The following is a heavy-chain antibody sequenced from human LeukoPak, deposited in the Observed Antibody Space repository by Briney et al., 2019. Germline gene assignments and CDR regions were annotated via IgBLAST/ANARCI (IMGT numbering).Heavy chain of an antibody. CDR1: GGTFSSYA. J-gene: IGHJ4*02. V-gene: IGHV1-69*13. D-gene: IGHD3-22*01. CDR3: AREGAGDYYDSRGQIDY. Sequence: PPASVKVSCKASGGTFSSYAISWVRQAPGQGLEWMGGIIPIFGTANYAQKFQGRVTITADESTSTAYMELSSLRSEDTAVYYCAREGAGDYYDSRGQIDYWGQGTLVTVSS. CDR2: IIPIFGTA.